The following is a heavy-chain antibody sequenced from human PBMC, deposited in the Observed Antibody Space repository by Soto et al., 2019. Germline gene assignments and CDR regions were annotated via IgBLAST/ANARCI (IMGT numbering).Heavy chain of an antibody. CDR3: ARDEYYYDSSGYPEGAFDI. D-gene: IGHD3-22*01. V-gene: IGHV4-59*06. Sequence: SETLSLTCTVSGGSISSYYWSWIRQHPGKGLEWIGYIYYSGSTYYNPSLKSRVTISVDTSKNQFSLKLSSVTAADTAVYYCARDEYYYDSSGYPEGAFDIWGQGTMVTVSS. CDR2: IYYSGST. CDR1: GGSISSYY. J-gene: IGHJ3*02.